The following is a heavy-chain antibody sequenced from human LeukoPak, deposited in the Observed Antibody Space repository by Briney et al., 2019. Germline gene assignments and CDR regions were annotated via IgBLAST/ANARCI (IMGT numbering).Heavy chain of an antibody. Sequence: PGRSLRLSCAASGFTFSSYGMHWVRQAPGKGLEWVAVIWYDGSNKYYADSVKGRFTISRDNSKNTLYLQMNSLRAEDTAVYYCARDRGSSSWYYFDYWGQGTRVTVSS. J-gene: IGHJ4*02. CDR3: ARDRGSSSWYYFDY. CDR2: IWYDGSNK. D-gene: IGHD6-13*01. CDR1: GFTFSSYG. V-gene: IGHV3-33*01.